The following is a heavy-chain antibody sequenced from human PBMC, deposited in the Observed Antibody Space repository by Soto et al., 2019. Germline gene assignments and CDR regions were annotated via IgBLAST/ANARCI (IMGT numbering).Heavy chain of an antibody. V-gene: IGHV3-15*07. D-gene: IGHD6-19*01. J-gene: IGHJ4*02. CDR1: GFTFSNAR. CDR2: IKSKTDGGTT. Sequence: EVQLVESGGGLVKPGGSLRLSCAASGFTFSNARMNWVRQAPGKGLEWVGRIKSKTDGGTTDYAAPVKGRFTISRDDSKNTLYLQMNSLKTEDTAVYYCTTDFIAVAGIDFDYWGQGTLVTVSS. CDR3: TTDFIAVAGIDFDY.